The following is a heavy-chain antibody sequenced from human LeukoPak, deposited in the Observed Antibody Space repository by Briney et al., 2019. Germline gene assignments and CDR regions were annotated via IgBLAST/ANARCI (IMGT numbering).Heavy chain of an antibody. Sequence: SSETLSLTCAVYNGSFSGYYWSWIRQPPGKGLEWIGNIYYTGNTYYNSSLKNRVTISLDTSKNQFSLKVISMTAADTAAYYCTKSDGYGLIRICGRGTMVTVSS. CDR2: IYYTGNT. D-gene: IGHD3-10*01. J-gene: IGHJ3*02. CDR3: TKSDGYGLIRI. V-gene: IGHV4-34*01. CDR1: NGSFSGYY.